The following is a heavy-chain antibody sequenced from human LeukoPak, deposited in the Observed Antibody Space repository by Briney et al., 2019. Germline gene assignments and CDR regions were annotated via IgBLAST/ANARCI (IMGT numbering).Heavy chain of an antibody. CDR2: ISYDGSNK. J-gene: IGHJ5*02. D-gene: IGHD6-13*01. CDR1: GFTFSSYA. CDR3: AKDNAYSNRNGQYWFDP. Sequence: GRSLRLSCAASGFTFSSYAMHWVRQAPGKGLEWVAVISYDGSNKYYADSVKGRFTISRDNSKNTLYLQMNSLRAEDTAVCYCAKDNAYSNRNGQYWFDPWGQGTLVTVSS. V-gene: IGHV3-30-3*01.